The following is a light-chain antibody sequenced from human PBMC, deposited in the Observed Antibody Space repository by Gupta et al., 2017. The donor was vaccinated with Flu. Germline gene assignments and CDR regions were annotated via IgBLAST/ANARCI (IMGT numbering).Light chain of an antibody. CDR3: EMWDSNSGRYV. J-gene: IGLJ1*01. CDR1: NIGRKG. Sequence: SFVPTQSPSASVAPGQTARITREGHNIGRKGVHWYQQEPGKAPVVVVYDDDDRPSGIPERFSGAKSGNTATLTISRVEAGDEADYYCEMWDSNSGRYVFGAGTKVTVL. V-gene: IGLV3-21*02. CDR2: DDD.